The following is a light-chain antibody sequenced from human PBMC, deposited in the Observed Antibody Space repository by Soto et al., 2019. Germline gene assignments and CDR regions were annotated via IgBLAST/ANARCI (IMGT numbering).Light chain of an antibody. CDR2: GVS. Sequence: EIVLTQSPGTLSLSPRERATLSCRASQSVSSGYLAWYQHKPGQAPRLLIYGVSSRAPGIPDRFSGSVSGTDFTLTISRLEPEDFAVYYCPKYSASPRTFGQGTQVEVK. CDR3: PKYSASPRT. CDR1: QSVSSGY. J-gene: IGKJ1*01. V-gene: IGKV3-20*01.